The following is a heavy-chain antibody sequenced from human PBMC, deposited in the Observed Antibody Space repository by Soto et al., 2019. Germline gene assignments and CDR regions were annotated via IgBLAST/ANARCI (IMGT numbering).Heavy chain of an antibody. D-gene: IGHD2-2*01. V-gene: IGHV3-23*01. CDR2: ISGSGGST. CDR3: AKDRADIVVVPAAGDSYYMDV. Sequence: PGGSLRLSCAASGFTFSSYAMSWVRQAPGKGLEWVSAISGSGGSTYYADSVKGRFTISRDNSKNTLYLQMNSLRAEDTAVYYCAKDRADIVVVPAAGDSYYMDVWGKGTTVTVSS. J-gene: IGHJ6*03. CDR1: GFTFSSYA.